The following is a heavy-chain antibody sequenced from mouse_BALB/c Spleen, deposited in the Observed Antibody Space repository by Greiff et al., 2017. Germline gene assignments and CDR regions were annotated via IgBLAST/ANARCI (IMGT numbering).Heavy chain of an antibody. D-gene: IGHD1-1*01. CDR3: ARRLLRMDY. CDR1: GFDFSRYW. V-gene: IGHV4-1*02. J-gene: IGHJ4*01. Sequence: EVKLVESGGGLVQPGGSLKLSCAASGFDFSRYWMSWVRQAPGKGLEWIGEINPDSSTINYTPSLKDKFIISRDNAKNTLYLQMSKVRSEDTALYYCARRLLRMDYWGQGTSVTVSS. CDR2: INPDSSTI.